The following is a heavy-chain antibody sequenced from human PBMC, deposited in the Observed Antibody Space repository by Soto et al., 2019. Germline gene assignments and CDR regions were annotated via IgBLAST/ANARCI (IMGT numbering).Heavy chain of an antibody. CDR1: GFTFGSYA. CDR3: ARDYYDSSGYPGFDY. CDR2: ISYDGSNK. D-gene: IGHD3-22*01. J-gene: IGHJ4*02. V-gene: IGHV3-30-3*01. Sequence: QVQLVESGGGVVQPGRSLRLSCAASGFTFGSYAMHWVRQAPGKGLEWVAVISYDGSNKYYADSVKGRFTISRDNSKNTLYLQMNSLRAEDTAVYYCARDYYDSSGYPGFDYWGQGTLVTVSS.